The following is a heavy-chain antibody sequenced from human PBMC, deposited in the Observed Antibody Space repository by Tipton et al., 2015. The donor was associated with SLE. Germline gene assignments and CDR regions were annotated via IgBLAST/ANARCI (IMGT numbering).Heavy chain of an antibody. CDR2: ISAYNGNT. J-gene: IGHJ4*02. V-gene: IGHV1-18*01. Sequence: QLVQSGAEVKKPGDSVKVSCKASGYTFTSYGLSWVRQAPGQGLEGMGWISAYNGNTNYAQSLQGRVTMTTDTSTSTAYVELRSLRSDDTAVYYCARAGYRYPFDYWGQGTLVTVSS. D-gene: IGHD5-18*01. CDR3: ARAGYRYPFDY. CDR1: GYTFTSYG.